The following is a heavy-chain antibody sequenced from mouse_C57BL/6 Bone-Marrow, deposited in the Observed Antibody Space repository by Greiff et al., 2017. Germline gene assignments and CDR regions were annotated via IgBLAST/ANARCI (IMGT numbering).Heavy chain of an antibody. Sequence: VQLQQSVAELVRPGASVKLSCTASGFNIKNTYMHWVKQRPEQGLEWIGRIDPATGNTKYAPKFQGKATITADTSSNTAYLQLSSLTSEDTAIYYCARSRYYGSSYDYYAMDYWGQGTSVTVSS. J-gene: IGHJ4*01. V-gene: IGHV14-3*01. CDR2: IDPATGNT. CDR3: ARSRYYGSSYDYYAMDY. CDR1: GFNIKNTY. D-gene: IGHD1-1*01.